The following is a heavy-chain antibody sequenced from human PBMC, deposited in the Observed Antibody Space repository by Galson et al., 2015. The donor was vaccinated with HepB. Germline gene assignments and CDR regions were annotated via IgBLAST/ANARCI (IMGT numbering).Heavy chain of an antibody. Sequence: SLRLSCAASGFTFSSYAMSWVRQAPGKGLEWVSAISGSGGSTYYADSVKGRFTISRDNSKNTLYLQMNSLRAEDTAVYYCARGGRQVVLVDYWGQGTLVTVSS. J-gene: IGHJ4*02. CDR1: GFTFSSYA. CDR3: ARGGRQVVLVDY. D-gene: IGHD6-6*01. CDR2: ISGSGGST. V-gene: IGHV3-23*01.